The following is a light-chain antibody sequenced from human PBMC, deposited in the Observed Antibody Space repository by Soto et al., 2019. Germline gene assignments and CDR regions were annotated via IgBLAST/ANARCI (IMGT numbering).Light chain of an antibody. J-gene: IGKJ2*01. CDR3: QQYYSYPLYP. Sequence: AIRRTQSPSSLSASTGDRVTITCRASQGISSYLAWYQQKPGKAPKLLIYAASTLQSGVASRFSGSGSGTDFTLTISCLQSEDFATYSCQQYYSYPLYPFGQGTKVDIK. CDR1: QGISSY. CDR2: AAS. V-gene: IGKV1-8*01.